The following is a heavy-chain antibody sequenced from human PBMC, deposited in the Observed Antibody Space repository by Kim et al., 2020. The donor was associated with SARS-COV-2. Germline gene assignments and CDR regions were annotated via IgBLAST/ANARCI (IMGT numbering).Heavy chain of an antibody. CDR2: IKSKTDGGTT. CDR1: GFTFNDAW. J-gene: IGHJ1*01. V-gene: IGHV3-15*01. D-gene: IGHD3-22*01. Sequence: GGSLRLSCAASGFTFNDAWMSWVRQAPGKGLEWVGRIKSKTDGGTTDYAAPVKGRFTISRDDSKNTLSLQMNSLKTEDTAVYYCTTSSYYYDSSAYRNEYFHDWGQGTLATVPP. CDR3: TTSSYYYDSSAYRNEYFHD.